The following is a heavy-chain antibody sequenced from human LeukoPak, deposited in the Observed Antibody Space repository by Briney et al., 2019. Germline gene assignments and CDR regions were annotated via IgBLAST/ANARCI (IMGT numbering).Heavy chain of an antibody. D-gene: IGHD3-10*01. CDR3: AKAEAREILRAVGLEEYLQY. CDR2: ISGSGGST. J-gene: IGHJ1*01. CDR1: GFTFSSYG. V-gene: IGHV3-23*01. Sequence: GGTLRLSCAASGFTFSSYGMSWVRQAPGKGLEWVSAISGSGGSTYYADSVKGRFTISRDNSKNTLYLQMNSLIPDDTAVYFCAKAEAREILRAVGLEEYLQYWGQGTLVTVSS.